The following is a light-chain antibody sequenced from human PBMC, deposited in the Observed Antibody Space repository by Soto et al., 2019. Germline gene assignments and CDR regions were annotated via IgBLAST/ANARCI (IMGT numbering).Light chain of an antibody. CDR1: SSDLGGYNY. CDR2: EVS. V-gene: IGLV2-14*01. CDR3: SSYTSSDTLV. Sequence: QCALTQPASVSGSPGQSITVSCTGTSSDLGGYNYVSWYQHHPGKAPKLMIYEVSNRPSGVSNRFSGSKSGNTASLTISGLQAEDEAEYYCSSYTSSDTLVFGTGTKVTVL. J-gene: IGLJ1*01.